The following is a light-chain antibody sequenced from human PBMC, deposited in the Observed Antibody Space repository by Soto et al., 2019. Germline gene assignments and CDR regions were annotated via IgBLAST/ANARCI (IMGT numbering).Light chain of an antibody. Sequence: QSVLTQSPSASGTPGQRVTISCSGSSSNIGSNYVYWYQQLPGTAPKLLIYRNSQRPSGVPDRFSGSKSGNTASLTVSGLQAADEADYFCKSYAGSNTYVFGSGTKVTVL. CDR3: KSYAGSNTYV. CDR1: SSNIGSNY. J-gene: IGLJ1*01. CDR2: RNS. V-gene: IGLV1-47*01.